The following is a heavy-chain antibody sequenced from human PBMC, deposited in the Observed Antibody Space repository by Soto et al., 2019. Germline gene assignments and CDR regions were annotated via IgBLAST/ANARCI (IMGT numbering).Heavy chain of an antibody. D-gene: IGHD6-13*01. Sequence: EVPLLESGGALVQPGSSLRRSCAAYGFSFSTYAMRWVRQAPGKGLEWVSAVSGSGTTTYSADSVRGRFSISRAYSKKTVSIQMNSLRAEDTALYFWAKHTSSWYGFDSWGQGALVTVSS. CDR1: GFSFSTYA. J-gene: IGHJ4*02. V-gene: IGHV3-23*01. CDR3: AKHTSSWYGFDS. CDR2: VSGSGTTT.